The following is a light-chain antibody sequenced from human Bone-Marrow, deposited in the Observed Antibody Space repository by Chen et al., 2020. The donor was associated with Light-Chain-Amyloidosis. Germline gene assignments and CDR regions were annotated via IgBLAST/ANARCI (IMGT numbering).Light chain of an antibody. J-gene: IGLJ2*01. V-gene: IGLV3-25*03. CDR2: RDT. CDR3: QSADSSGTYEVI. CDR1: DLPTKY. Sequence: SYELTQPPSLSGSPGQTARITCSGDDLPTKYAYWYQQKPGKAPVLVIHRDTERPSGISERFSGSSSGTTATLTISGVQAEDEADYHCQSADSSGTYEVIFGGGTKLTVL.